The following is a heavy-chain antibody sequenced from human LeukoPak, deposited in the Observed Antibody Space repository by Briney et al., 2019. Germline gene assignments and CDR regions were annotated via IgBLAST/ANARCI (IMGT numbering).Heavy chain of an antibody. V-gene: IGHV3-30*19. CDR2: ISYDGSNK. CDR1: GFTFSSYG. D-gene: IGHD3-22*01. CDR3: AKGGLYYYDSSGPGAEYFQH. J-gene: IGHJ1*01. Sequence: PGGSLRLSCAASGFTFSSYGMHWVRQAPGKGLEWVAVISYDGSNKYYADSVKGRFTISRDNSKNTLYLQMDSLRAEDTAVYYCAKGGLYYYDSSGPGAEYFQHWGQGTLVTFSS.